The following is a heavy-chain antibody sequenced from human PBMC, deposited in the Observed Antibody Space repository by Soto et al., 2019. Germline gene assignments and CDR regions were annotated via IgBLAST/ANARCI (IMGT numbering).Heavy chain of an antibody. J-gene: IGHJ2*01. CDR1: GYTFKNYD. V-gene: IGHV1-8*01. Sequence: ASVKVSCKASGYTFKNYDINWVRRAPGQGLEWMGWMNPNSGNTGYAQKFQDRVTMTSDTSTRTAYMELSSLTAEDTALYYCARRMTWSLWCFDLWGSGTQVTVSS. CDR3: ARRMTWSLWCFDL. CDR2: MNPNSGNT. D-gene: IGHD3-10*01.